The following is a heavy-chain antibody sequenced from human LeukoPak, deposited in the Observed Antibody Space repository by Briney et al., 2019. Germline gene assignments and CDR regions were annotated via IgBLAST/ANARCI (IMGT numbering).Heavy chain of an antibody. Sequence: GGSLRLSCAASGSTFSSYGMHWVRQAPGKGLEWVAVISYHGSNKYYADSVKGRFAISRDNSKNTLYLQMNSLRAEDTAMYYCAKGHSSGWYYFDYWGQGTLVTVSS. V-gene: IGHV3-30*18. CDR2: ISYHGSNK. J-gene: IGHJ4*02. CDR1: GSTFSSYG. CDR3: AKGHSSGWYYFDY. D-gene: IGHD6-19*01.